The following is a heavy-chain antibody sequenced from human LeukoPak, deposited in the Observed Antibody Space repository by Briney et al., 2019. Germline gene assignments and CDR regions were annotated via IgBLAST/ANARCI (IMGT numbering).Heavy chain of an antibody. CDR2: INPNSGGT. V-gene: IGHV1-2*06. D-gene: IGHD6-19*01. J-gene: IGHJ4*02. CDR3: ARDITAVAGELVDY. CDR1: GYTLTDCY. Sequence: ASVKVSCKASGYTLTDCYMHWVRQAPGQGLEWMGRINPNSGGTNYAQKFQGRVTMTRDTSISTVYMELSRLRSDDTAVYYCARDITAVAGELVDYWGQGTLVTVSS.